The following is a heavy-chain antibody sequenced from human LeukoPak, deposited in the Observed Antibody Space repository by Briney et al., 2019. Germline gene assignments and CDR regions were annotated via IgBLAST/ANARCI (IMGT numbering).Heavy chain of an antibody. CDR2: IYYSGST. CDR3: ARPGSFNNWFDP. V-gene: IGHV4-39*01. J-gene: IGHJ5*02. Sequence: PSETLSLTCTVSGGSISSSSYYWGWIRQPPGKGLEWIGSIYYSGSTYYNPSLKSRVTIFVDTSKNQFSLKLSSVTAADTAVYYCARPGSFNNWFDPWGQGTLVTVPS. CDR1: GGSISSSSYY. D-gene: IGHD6-13*01.